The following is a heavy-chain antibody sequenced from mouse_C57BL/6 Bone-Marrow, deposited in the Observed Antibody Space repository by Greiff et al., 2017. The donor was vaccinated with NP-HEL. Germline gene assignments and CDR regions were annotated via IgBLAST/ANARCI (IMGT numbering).Heavy chain of an antibody. Sequence: VQLQQSGAELVKPGASVKISCKASGYAFSSYWMNWVKERPGKGLEWIGQIYPGDGGTKYNGKFKGKATLTADKSSSTAYMQVSSLTSEDSAVYFCARGDYGSSQFGYCMDYWGQGTSVTVSS. CDR2: IYPGDGGT. D-gene: IGHD1-1*01. V-gene: IGHV1-80*01. CDR3: ARGDYGSSQFGYCMDY. CDR1: GYAFSSYW. J-gene: IGHJ4*01.